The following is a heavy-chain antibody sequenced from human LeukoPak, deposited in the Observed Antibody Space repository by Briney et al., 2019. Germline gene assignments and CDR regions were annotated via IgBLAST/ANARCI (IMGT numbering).Heavy chain of an antibody. J-gene: IGHJ6*02. CDR1: EFTVTNYG. Sequence: GGSLRLSCGASEFTVTNYGMHWVRQAPGKGLVWVSGINSDGSSTNYADSVKGRFTISRDNSKNTLYLQMNSLRDEDTAVYYCARGLGGPIVGLGLDVWGLGATVTASS. D-gene: IGHD3/OR15-3a*01. CDR3: ARGLGGPIVGLGLDV. V-gene: IGHV3-74*01. CDR2: INSDGSST.